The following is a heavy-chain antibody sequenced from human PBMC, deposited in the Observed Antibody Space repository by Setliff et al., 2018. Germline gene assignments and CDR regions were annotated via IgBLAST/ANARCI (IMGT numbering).Heavy chain of an antibody. J-gene: IGHJ4*02. CDR2: IIPYNGNT. Sequence: GASVKVSCKASGYTFTNYGITWVRPAPGQGLEWMGWIIPYNGNTKYAQKFQGRVTMTADTSMSTAYMELRSLRFDDTAVYYWARDILLVEGVSVTGCWYDYWGQGALVTVSS. CDR1: GYTFTNYG. CDR3: ARDILLVEGVSVTGCWYDY. V-gene: IGHV1-18*01. D-gene: IGHD3-9*01.